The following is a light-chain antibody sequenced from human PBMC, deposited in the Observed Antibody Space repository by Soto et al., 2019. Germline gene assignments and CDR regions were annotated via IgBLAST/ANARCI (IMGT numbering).Light chain of an antibody. J-gene: IGKJ4*01. CDR1: QSLLHSNGYNY. CDR3: QEYSNWPLLS. CDR2: LGS. Sequence: DIVMTQSPLSLPVTPGEPASISCRSSQSLLHSNGYNYLDWYLQKPGQSPQLLIYLGSHRASGVPDRFSGSGSGTDFTLKISRVEAEDVGVYYCQEYSNWPLLSFGGGTKVDIK. V-gene: IGKV2-28*01.